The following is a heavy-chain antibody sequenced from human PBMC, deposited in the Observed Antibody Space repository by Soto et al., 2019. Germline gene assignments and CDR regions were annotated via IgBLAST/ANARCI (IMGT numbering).Heavy chain of an antibody. CDR3: ARDADDSSGYYSNYFDY. V-gene: IGHV1-18*01. CDR2: ISAYNGNT. J-gene: IGHJ4*02. D-gene: IGHD3-22*01. Sequence: QVQLVQSGAEVKKPGASVKVSCQASGYTFTSYGISWVRQAPGQGLEWMGWISAYNGNTNYAQKLQGRATMTTDASTSTAYIELRSLRSDDTAVYYCARDADDSSGYYSNYFDYWGQGTLVIVSS. CDR1: GYTFTSYG.